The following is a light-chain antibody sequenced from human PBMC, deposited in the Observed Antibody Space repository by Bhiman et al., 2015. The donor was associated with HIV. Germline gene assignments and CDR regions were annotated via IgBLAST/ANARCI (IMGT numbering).Light chain of an antibody. CDR1: NIGSKS. V-gene: IGLV3-21*04. CDR2: YDS. Sequence: SYVLTQPPSVSVAPGKTARITCGGNNIGSKSVHWYQQKPGQAPVSVIYYDSDRPSGIPERFSGSNSGNTATLTISRVEAGDEADYYCQVWDSSSDHPVFGGGTKLTVL. CDR3: QVWDSSSDHPV. J-gene: IGLJ3*02.